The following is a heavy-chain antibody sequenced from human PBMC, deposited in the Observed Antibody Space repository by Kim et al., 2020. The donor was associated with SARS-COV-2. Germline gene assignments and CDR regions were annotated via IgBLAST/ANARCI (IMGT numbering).Heavy chain of an antibody. V-gene: IGHV3-9*01. D-gene: IGHD1-26*01. CDR2: ISWNSGSI. CDR3: AKAREWELRGGGAFDI. Sequence: GGSLRLSCAASGFTFGDYAMHWVRQAPGKGLEWVSGISWNSGSIGYADSVKGRFTIYRDNAKNSLYLQMNSLRAEDTALYYCAKAREWELRGGGAFDIWGQGTMVTVSS. J-gene: IGHJ3*02. CDR1: GFTFGDYA.